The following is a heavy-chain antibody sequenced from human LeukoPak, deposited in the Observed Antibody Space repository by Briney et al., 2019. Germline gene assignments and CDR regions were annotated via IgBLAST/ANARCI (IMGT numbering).Heavy chain of an antibody. J-gene: IGHJ4*02. CDR2: IYSGGST. V-gene: IGHV3-53*01. CDR1: GFTVSSNY. CDR3: AREWSGLGELSPLFDY. D-gene: IGHD3-16*02. Sequence: GGSLRLSCAASGFTVSSNYMSWVRQAPGKGLEWVSVIYSGGSTYYADSVKGRITISRDNSKNTLYLQMNSLRAEDTAVYYCAREWSGLGELSPLFDYWGQGTLVTVSS.